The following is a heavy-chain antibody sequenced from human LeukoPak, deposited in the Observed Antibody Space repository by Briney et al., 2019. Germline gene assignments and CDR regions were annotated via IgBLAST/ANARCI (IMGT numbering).Heavy chain of an antibody. CDR1: GGSFSGYY. D-gene: IGHD6-13*01. J-gene: IGHJ5*02. Sequence: PSETLSLTCAVYGGSFSGYYWSWIRQPPGKGLEWIGEINHSGSTNYNPSLKSRVTISVDTSKNQFSLKLSSVTAADTAVYYCARSRLSSSWSPRPYNWFDPWGQGTLVTVSS. CDR2: INHSGST. V-gene: IGHV4-34*01. CDR3: ARSRLSSSWSPRPYNWFDP.